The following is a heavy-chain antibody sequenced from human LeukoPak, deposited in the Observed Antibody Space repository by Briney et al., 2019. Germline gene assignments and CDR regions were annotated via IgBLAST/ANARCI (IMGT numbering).Heavy chain of an antibody. CDR1: GFTVSNNY. D-gene: IGHD1-14*01. J-gene: IGHJ4*02. Sequence: GGSLRLSCVASGFTVSNNYMSWVRQAPGKGLEWVASIGPTGSDRYHADSIKGRFTISRDNANNFLYLQMNSLRAEDTAVYYCATETNGRHYDYWGQGTLLTVSS. V-gene: IGHV3-21*06. CDR3: ATETNGRHYDY. CDR2: IGPTGSDR.